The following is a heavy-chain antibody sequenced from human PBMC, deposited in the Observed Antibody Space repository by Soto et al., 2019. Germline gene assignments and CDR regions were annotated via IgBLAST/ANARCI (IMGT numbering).Heavy chain of an antibody. CDR2: ISSSSSYI. D-gene: IGHD1-26*01. V-gene: IGHV3-21*01. CDR3: ARDFSHSGSYYWFDP. J-gene: IGHJ5*02. Sequence: GGSLRLSCAASGFTFSSYSMNWVRQAPGKGLEWVSSISSSSSYIYYADSVKGRFTISRDNAKNSLYLQMNSLRAEDTTVYYCARDFSHSGSYYWFDPWGQGTLVTVSS. CDR1: GFTFSSYS.